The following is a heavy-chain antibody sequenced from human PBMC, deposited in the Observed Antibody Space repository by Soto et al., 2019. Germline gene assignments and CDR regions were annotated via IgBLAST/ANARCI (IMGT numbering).Heavy chain of an antibody. Sequence: PGGSLRLSCAASGFTFSGSAMHWVRQASGKGLEWVGRIRSKANTYATAYAVSMKGRFTISRDDSRNTAYLQMNSLKTEDTAVYYCARGVYDFWSGHPKRLDYWGQGTVVTVSS. CDR3: ARGVYDFWSGHPKRLDY. CDR1: GFTFSGSA. V-gene: IGHV3-73*01. CDR2: IRSKANTYAT. D-gene: IGHD3-3*01. J-gene: IGHJ4*02.